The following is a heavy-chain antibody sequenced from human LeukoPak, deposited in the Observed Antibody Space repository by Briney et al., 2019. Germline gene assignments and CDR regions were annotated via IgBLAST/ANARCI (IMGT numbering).Heavy chain of an antibody. Sequence: SETLSLTCTVSGGSISSSSYYWGWIRQPPGKGLEWIGSIYYSGSTYYNPSLKSRVTISVDTSKNQFSLKLSSVTAADTAVYYCARQKDYYYYMDVWGKGTTVTISS. J-gene: IGHJ6*03. V-gene: IGHV4-39*01. CDR1: GGSISSSSYY. CDR3: ARQKDYYYYMDV. CDR2: IYYSGST.